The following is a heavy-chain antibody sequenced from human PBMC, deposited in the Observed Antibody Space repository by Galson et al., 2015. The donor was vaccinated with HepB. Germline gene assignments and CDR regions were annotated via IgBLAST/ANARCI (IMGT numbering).Heavy chain of an antibody. CDR1: GFTFSSYA. J-gene: IGHJ4*02. V-gene: IGHV3-30-3*01. CDR2: ISYDGSDK. D-gene: IGHD1-26*01. CDR3: TAGEWELPLFYY. Sequence: SLRLSCAASGFTFSSYAMHWVRQAPGKGLEWVAVISYDGSDKYYADSVKGRFTISRDNSKNTLYLQMNSLRAEDTAVYYCTAGEWELPLFYYWGQGTLVTVSS.